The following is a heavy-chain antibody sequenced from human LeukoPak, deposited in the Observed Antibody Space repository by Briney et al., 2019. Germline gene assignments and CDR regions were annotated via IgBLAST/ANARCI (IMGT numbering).Heavy chain of an antibody. J-gene: IGHJ4*02. Sequence: GGSLRLSCAASGFTFSDYYISWIRQAPGKGLEWISYISSSGRTVDQADSVKGRITISRDNAKNSVYLQMNSLRADDTAVYYCARGGGYDSFDCWGQGTQVTVSS. CDR1: GFTFSDYY. CDR3: ARGGGYDSFDC. CDR2: ISSSGRTV. V-gene: IGHV3-11*01. D-gene: IGHD5-12*01.